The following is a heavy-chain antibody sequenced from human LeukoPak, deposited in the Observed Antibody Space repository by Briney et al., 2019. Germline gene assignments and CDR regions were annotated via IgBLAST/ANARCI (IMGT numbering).Heavy chain of an antibody. CDR2: ISSNGGST. CDR1: GFTFSSYA. J-gene: IGHJ3*02. Sequence: GGSLRLSCSASGFTFSSYAMHWVREATGKGLEYVSAISSNGGSTYYADSVKGRFTISRDNSKNTLYLQMSSQRAEDTAVYYCVNSAGYVGDAFDIWGQGTMVTVSS. CDR3: VNSAGYVGDAFDI. V-gene: IGHV3-64D*06. D-gene: IGHD3-9*01.